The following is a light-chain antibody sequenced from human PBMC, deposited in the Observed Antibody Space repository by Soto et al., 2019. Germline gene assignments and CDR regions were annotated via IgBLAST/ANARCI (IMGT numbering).Light chain of an antibody. Sequence: SYELTQAPSVSVSPGQTASITCSGDKLGDKYACWYQQKPGQSPVLVIYQDSKRPSGIPERFSGSNSGNTATLTIIGTQAMDEADYYCQAWDRSTVVFGGGTKVTVL. CDR1: KLGDKY. CDR2: QDS. J-gene: IGLJ2*01. V-gene: IGLV3-1*01. CDR3: QAWDRSTVV.